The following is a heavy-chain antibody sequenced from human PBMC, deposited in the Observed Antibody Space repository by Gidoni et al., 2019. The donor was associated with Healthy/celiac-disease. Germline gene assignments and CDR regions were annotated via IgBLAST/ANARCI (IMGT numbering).Heavy chain of an antibody. D-gene: IGHD4-17*01. CDR3: VYLSYGDYRGLDGGIVDY. CDR2: IYWDDDK. Sequence: QITLKESGPTLVKPTKTLTLTCTFSGFSLSTSGVGVGWIRQPQGKALEWLALIYWDDDKRYSQSLKSRLTITKDTSKHHVVLTMTNMDPVDTATYYCVYLSYGDYRGLDGGIVDYWGQGTLVTVSS. J-gene: IGHJ4*02. V-gene: IGHV2-5*02. CDR1: GFSLSTSGVG.